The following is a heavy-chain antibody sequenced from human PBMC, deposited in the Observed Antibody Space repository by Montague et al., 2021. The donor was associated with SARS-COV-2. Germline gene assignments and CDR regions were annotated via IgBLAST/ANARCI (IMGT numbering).Heavy chain of an antibody. CDR1: GGSISSSSYD. Sequence: SETLSLTCTGAGGSISSSSYDWGWSRQPPGKGLEWIGRIYYSGSTYYNPSLKSRVTISVDTSKNQFSLKLSSVTAADTAVYYCARDGSLRFEILIGPRHYYSGMDVWGQGTTVTVSS. J-gene: IGHJ6*02. CDR3: ARDGSLRFEILIGPRHYYSGMDV. V-gene: IGHV4-39*07. D-gene: IGHD3-9*01. CDR2: IYYSGST.